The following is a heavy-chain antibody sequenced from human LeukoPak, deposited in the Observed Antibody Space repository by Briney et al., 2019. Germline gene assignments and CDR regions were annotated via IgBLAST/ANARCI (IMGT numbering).Heavy chain of an antibody. Sequence: SETLSLTCTVSGGSISSSSYYWGWIRQPPGKGLEWIGSIYYSGSTYYNPSLKSRVTISVDTSKNQFSLKLSSVTAADTAVYYSARVGATGIYYFDYWGQGTLVTVSS. J-gene: IGHJ4*02. CDR2: IYYSGST. D-gene: IGHD1-26*01. CDR1: GGSISSSSYY. CDR3: ARVGATGIYYFDY. V-gene: IGHV4-39*07.